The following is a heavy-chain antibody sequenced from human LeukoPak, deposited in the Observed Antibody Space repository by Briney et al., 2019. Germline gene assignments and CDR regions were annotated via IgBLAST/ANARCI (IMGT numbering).Heavy chain of an antibody. J-gene: IGHJ4*02. CDR1: GYSFSSHW. Sequence: GESLKISCKGSGYSFSSHWIGWVRQMPGRGLEWMGIIYPGDSETRYSPSFQGQVTIPADKSISTAYLQWSSLKASDTAMYYCGRLLSGWSLLDYWGQGTLVTVSS. CDR3: GRLLSGWSLLDY. D-gene: IGHD6-19*01. V-gene: IGHV5-51*01. CDR2: IYPGDSET.